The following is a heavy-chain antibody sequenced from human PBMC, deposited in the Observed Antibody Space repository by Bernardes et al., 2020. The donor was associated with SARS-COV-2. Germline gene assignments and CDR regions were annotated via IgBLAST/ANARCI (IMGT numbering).Heavy chain of an antibody. CDR2: IYYSGST. CDR1: GGSISSSSYY. J-gene: IGHJ5*02. CDR3: ARHGDSNSYLTWFDP. Sequence: SETLSLTCTVSGGSISSSSYYWGWIRQTTGKGLEWIGSIYYSGSTYYNPSLKSRVTISVDTSKNQFSLKLSSMTAADTAVYYCARHGDSNSYLTWFDPWGQGTLVTVSS. V-gene: IGHV4-39*01. D-gene: IGHD5-12*01.